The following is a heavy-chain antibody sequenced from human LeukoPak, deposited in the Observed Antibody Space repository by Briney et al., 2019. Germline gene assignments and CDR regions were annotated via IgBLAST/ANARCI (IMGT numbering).Heavy chain of an antibody. V-gene: IGHV4-39*01. Sequence: PSETLSLTWTVFGGSISSSSYYWGWIRQPPGKGLEWIGSIYYSGRTYYNPSLKSRVTISLDTSKNQFSLKLSSVTAADTAVYYCARLGGSFNWFDPWGQGTLVTVSS. J-gene: IGHJ5*02. CDR3: ARLGGSFNWFDP. CDR1: GGSISSSSYY. D-gene: IGHD2-15*01. CDR2: IYYSGRT.